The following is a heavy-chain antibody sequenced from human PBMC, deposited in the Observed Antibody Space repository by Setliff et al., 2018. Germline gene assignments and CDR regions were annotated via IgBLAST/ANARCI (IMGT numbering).Heavy chain of an antibody. J-gene: IGHJ1*01. V-gene: IGHV4-39*01. Sequence: LSLTCTVSGASITSGSYYWGWIRQPPGKGLEWIGTIYYSGNSNYNPSLKSRATISIDTSQQFSLRLSSVTAADTAVYYCARRVSGSMQDWWGQGTLVTVSS. CDR2: IYYSGNS. CDR3: ARRVSGSMQDW. D-gene: IGHD1-1*01. CDR1: GASITSGSYY.